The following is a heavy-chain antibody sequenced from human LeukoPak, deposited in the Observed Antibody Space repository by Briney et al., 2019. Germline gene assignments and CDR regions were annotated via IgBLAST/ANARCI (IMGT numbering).Heavy chain of an antibody. CDR2: ISQDGSET. CDR3: VRDLGHSRHYFEY. Sequence: GRSLRPSCPASGPPSTSLFLNWVSLPPGRGLGWVACISQDGSETFYMDSVRGRFIISRDNTKNSLYLQMDSLRAEDTAVYFCVRDLGHSRHYFEYWGQGALVTVSS. CDR1: GPPSTSLF. J-gene: IGHJ4*02. D-gene: IGHD7-27*01. V-gene: IGHV3-7*01.